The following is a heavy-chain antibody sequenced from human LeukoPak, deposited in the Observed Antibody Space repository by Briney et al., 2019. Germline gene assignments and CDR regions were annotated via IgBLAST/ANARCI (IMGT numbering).Heavy chain of an antibody. CDR1: GGSISSYY. D-gene: IGHD3-22*01. V-gene: IGHV4-59*08. CDR3: ARHSFGYYDSSGYPNP. CDR2: IYYSGST. Sequence: SKTLSLTCTVSGGSISSYYWSWIRQPPGKGLEWIGYIYYSGSTNYNPSLKSRVTISVDTSKNQFSLKLSSVTAADTAVYYCARHSFGYYDSSGYPNPWGQGTLVTVSS. J-gene: IGHJ5*02.